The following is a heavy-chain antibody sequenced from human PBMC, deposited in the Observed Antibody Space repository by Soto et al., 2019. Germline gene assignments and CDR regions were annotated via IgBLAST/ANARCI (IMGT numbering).Heavy chain of an antibody. CDR1: GGSISSYY. V-gene: IGHV4-59*01. CDR3: ARELRITIFGVAYDY. CDR2: IYYSGST. D-gene: IGHD3-3*01. Sequence: SETLSLTCTVSGGSISSYYWSWIRQPPGKGLEWIGYIYYSGSTNYNPSLKSRVTISVDTSKNQFSLKLSSVTAADTAVYYCARELRITIFGVAYDYWGQGTLVTVSS. J-gene: IGHJ4*02.